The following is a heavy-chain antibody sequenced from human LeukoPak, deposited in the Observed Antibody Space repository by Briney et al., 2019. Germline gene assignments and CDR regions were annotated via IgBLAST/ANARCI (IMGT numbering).Heavy chain of an antibody. V-gene: IGHV1-69*05. Sequence: GASVKVSCKASGGTFSSYAISWVRQAPGQGLEWMGGIIPIFGTANYAQKFQGRVTITTDESTSTAYMELSSLRSEDTAVYYCATLLRGGQWLVGSAFDIWGQGTVVTVSS. CDR1: GGTFSSYA. D-gene: IGHD6-19*01. J-gene: IGHJ3*02. CDR2: IIPIFGTA. CDR3: ATLLRGGQWLVGSAFDI.